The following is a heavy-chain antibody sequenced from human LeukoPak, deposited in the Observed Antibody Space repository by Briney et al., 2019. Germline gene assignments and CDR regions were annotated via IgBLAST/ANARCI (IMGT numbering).Heavy chain of an antibody. CDR1: GFTFTSYA. Sequence: GGSLRLSCAASGFTFTSYAMSWVRQAPGKGLEWVSAISGSGGSTYYGDSVKGRFTISRDNSKNTLYLQMNSLRAEDMAVYYCARELGAAAVADCWGQGTLVTVSS. CDR2: ISGSGGST. J-gene: IGHJ4*02. V-gene: IGHV3-23*01. CDR3: ARELGAAAVADC. D-gene: IGHD6-13*01.